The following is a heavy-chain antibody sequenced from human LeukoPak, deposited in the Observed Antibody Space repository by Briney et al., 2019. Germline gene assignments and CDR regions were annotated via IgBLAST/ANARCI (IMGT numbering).Heavy chain of an antibody. CDR2: ISAYNGNT. CDR3: ARAPVIISSIANTVYSYYYYMDV. Sequence: ASVKVSCKASGYTFTSYGISWVRQAPGQGLEWMGWISAYNGNTNYAQKLQGRVTMTTDTSTSTAYMELRSLRSDDTAVYYCARAPVIISSIANTVYSYYYYMDVWGKGTTVTVSS. D-gene: IGHD6-6*01. J-gene: IGHJ6*03. CDR1: GYTFTSYG. V-gene: IGHV1-18*01.